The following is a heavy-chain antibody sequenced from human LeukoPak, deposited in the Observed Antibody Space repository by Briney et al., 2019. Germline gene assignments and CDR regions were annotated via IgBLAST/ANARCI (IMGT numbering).Heavy chain of an antibody. CDR1: GGSISSGSYY. Sequence: PSETLSLTCTVSGGSISSGSYYWSWIRQPAGKGLEWIGRIYTGGSTNYNPSLKSRVTISVDTSKNQFSLKLSSVTAADTAVYYCAASGSYYVGTFDYWGQGTLVTVSS. J-gene: IGHJ4*02. V-gene: IGHV4-61*02. CDR2: IYTGGST. CDR3: AASGSYYVGTFDY. D-gene: IGHD1-26*01.